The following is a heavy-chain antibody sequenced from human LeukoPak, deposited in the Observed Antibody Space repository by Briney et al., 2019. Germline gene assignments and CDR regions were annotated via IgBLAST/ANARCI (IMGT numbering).Heavy chain of an antibody. V-gene: IGHV3-30*04. CDR2: ISYDGSNK. Sequence: GGSLRLSCAASGFTFSSYAMHWVRQAPGKGLEWVAVISYDGSNKYYADSVKGRFTISRDNSKNTLYLQMNSLRAEDTAVYYCARGDCSSTSCYLTEPEPDYWGQGTLVTVSP. CDR1: GFTFSSYA. CDR3: ARGDCSSTSCYLTEPEPDY. J-gene: IGHJ4*02. D-gene: IGHD2-2*01.